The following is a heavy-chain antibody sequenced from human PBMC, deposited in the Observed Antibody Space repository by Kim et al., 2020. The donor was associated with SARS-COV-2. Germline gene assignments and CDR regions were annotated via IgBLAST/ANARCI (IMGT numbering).Heavy chain of an antibody. V-gene: IGHV1-69*06. D-gene: IGHD6-19*01. CDR3: ARAAVADGPPYNWFDP. CDR2: IIPIYGTA. J-gene: IGHJ5*02. Sequence: SVKVSCKASGGTFSSNAISWVRQAPGQGLEWMGGIIPIYGTAHYAQKFQGRVTITADKSTSTAYMELSSLRSEDTAVYYCARAAVADGPPYNWFDPWGQGTLVTVSS. CDR1: GGTFSSNA.